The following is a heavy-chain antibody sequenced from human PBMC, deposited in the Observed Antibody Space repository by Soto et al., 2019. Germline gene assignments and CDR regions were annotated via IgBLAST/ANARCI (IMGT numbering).Heavy chain of an antibody. V-gene: IGHV3-9*01. CDR3: AKSYSASWYANWFDP. CDR2: ISWNSATI. J-gene: IGHJ5*02. D-gene: IGHD6-13*01. Sequence: EVQLVESGGGLVQPGRSLRLSCAASGFTFDDHAMFWVRQAPGKGLEWVSGISWNSATIGYADSVTGRFTISRDNAKNSLYLQMNSLRAEDTAFYYCAKSYSASWYANWFDPWGQGTLVTVSS. CDR1: GFTFDDHA.